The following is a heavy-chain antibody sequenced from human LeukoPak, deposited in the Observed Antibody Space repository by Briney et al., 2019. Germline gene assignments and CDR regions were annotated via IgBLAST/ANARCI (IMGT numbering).Heavy chain of an antibody. Sequence: GASVKVSCKASGYTFTSYGISWVRQAPGQGLEWMGWISAYNGNTNYAQKLQGRVTMTTDTSTSTAYMELRSLRSDGTAVYYCARDTGATVAYYYYGMDVWGQGTTVTVSS. V-gene: IGHV1-18*01. D-gene: IGHD1-14*01. J-gene: IGHJ6*02. CDR2: ISAYNGNT. CDR1: GYTFTSYG. CDR3: ARDTGATVAYYYYGMDV.